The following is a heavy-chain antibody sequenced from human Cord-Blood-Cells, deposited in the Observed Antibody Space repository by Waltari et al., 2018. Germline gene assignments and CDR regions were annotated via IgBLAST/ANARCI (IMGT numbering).Heavy chain of an antibody. CDR2: INHSGST. J-gene: IGHJ4*02. V-gene: IGHV4-34*01. CDR3: ARLAEYSSGWYKDY. CDR1: GGSFSGYY. Sequence: QVQLQQWGAGLLKPSETLSLTCAVYGGSFSGYYWSWIRQPPGKGLEWIGEINHSGSTNYHPSLKSRVTISVDTSKNQFSLKLSSVTAADTAVYYCARLAEYSSGWYKDYWGQGTLVTVSS. D-gene: IGHD6-19*01.